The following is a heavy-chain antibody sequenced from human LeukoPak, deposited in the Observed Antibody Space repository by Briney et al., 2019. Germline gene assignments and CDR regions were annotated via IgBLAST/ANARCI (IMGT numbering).Heavy chain of an antibody. J-gene: IGHJ4*02. CDR2: INPSGGST. Sequence: GASVKVSCKASGYTFTSYYMHWVRQAPGQGLEWMGIINPSGGSTSYAQKFQGKVTMTRDTSTSTVYMELSSLRSEDTAVYYCARDDSSGYYYYWGQGTLVTVSS. CDR1: GYTFTSYY. D-gene: IGHD3-22*01. CDR3: ARDDSSGYYYY. V-gene: IGHV1-46*01.